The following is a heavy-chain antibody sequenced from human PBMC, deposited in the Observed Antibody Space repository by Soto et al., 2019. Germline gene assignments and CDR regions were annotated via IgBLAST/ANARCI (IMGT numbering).Heavy chain of an antibody. J-gene: IGHJ6*02. CDR1: GFTFSSYA. CDR3: ARGGVAGSYGYYGMDV. CDR2: ISYDGSNK. V-gene: IGHV3-30-3*01. D-gene: IGHD1-26*01. Sequence: QVQLVESGGGVVQPGRSLRLSCAASGFTFSSYAMHWVRQAPGKGLEWVAVISYDGSNKYYADSVKGRFTISRDNSKNTLYLQMNSLRAEDTAVYYCARGGVAGSYGYYGMDVWGHGTTVTVSS.